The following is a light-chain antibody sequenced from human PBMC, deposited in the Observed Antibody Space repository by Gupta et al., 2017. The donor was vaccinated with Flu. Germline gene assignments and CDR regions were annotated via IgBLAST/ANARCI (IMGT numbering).Light chain of an antibody. CDR1: NSGGKN. J-gene: IGLJ1*01. V-gene: IGLV3-9*01. CDR2: RDG. Sequence: SYALTQPPSVSVALGQTAIITCGGNNSGGKNVHWDQHEPGQAPVLVISRDGSRPAGIPDRFSGSNSGNTATLTISRAQAGDEADYYCQVWDSGSYVFGAGTKVTVL. CDR3: QVWDSGSYV.